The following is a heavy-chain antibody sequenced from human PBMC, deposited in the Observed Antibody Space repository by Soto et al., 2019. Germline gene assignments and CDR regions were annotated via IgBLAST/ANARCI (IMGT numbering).Heavy chain of an antibody. CDR1: GFSLTTRGVG. V-gene: IGHV2-5*02. D-gene: IGHD3-16*01. Sequence: QITLKESGPTLVKPTQTLTLTCTFSGFSLTTRGVGVGWIRQPPGKALECLALIYWDDDKRYSPSLQSRLSTTNDTSKNQVVLTMTNVDPVDTATYYCAHIPNYYQYDWFAPWGQGTLVSVSS. CDR3: AHIPNYYQYDWFAP. CDR2: IYWDDDK. J-gene: IGHJ5*02.